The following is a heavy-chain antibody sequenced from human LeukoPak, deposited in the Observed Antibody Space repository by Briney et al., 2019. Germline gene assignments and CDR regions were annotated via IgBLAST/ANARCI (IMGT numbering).Heavy chain of an antibody. CDR3: ARGPLGVLRYFDPMLA. CDR2: IIPIFGTA. CDR1: GGTFSSYA. V-gene: IGHV1-69*13. J-gene: IGHJ5*02. D-gene: IGHD3-9*01. Sequence: GASVTVSCKASGGTFSSYAISWVRQAPGQGLEWMRGIIPIFGTANYAQKFQGRVTITADESTSTAYMELSSLRSEDTAVYYCARGPLGVLRYFDPMLAWGQGTLATVSS.